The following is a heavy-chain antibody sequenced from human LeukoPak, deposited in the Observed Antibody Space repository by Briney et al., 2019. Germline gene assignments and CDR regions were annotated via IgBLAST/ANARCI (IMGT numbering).Heavy chain of an antibody. CDR3: AKDKAADRTDLDY. CDR2: SSSSSNYI. V-gene: IGHV3-21*01. CDR1: RFTLSSYI. Sequence: GGSLRHSRAASRFTLSSYIMNSVRPAPAKGVEWVSSSSSSSNYIYYADSVKGRFTISKDNAKESLYLQMNSLRTEDTAVYYWAKDKAADRTDLDYWGQGTLVTVSS. J-gene: IGHJ4*02.